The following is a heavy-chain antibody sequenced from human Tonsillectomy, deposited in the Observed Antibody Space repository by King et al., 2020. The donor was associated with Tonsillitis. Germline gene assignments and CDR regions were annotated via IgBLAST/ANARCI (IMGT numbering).Heavy chain of an antibody. D-gene: IGHD2-15*01. Sequence: LQLQESGPGLVKPSETLSLTCTVSGGSISSSNSYWGWIRQPPGKGLEWIGSIYYSGTTYYSPSLKSRVNISADTSRNQFSLRLSSVTAADTAVYYCTGSCYSCRSDGLDVWGQGTTVSVSS. CDR1: GGSISSSNSY. CDR3: TGSCYSCRSDGLDV. CDR2: IYYSGTT. J-gene: IGHJ6*02. V-gene: IGHV4-39*01.